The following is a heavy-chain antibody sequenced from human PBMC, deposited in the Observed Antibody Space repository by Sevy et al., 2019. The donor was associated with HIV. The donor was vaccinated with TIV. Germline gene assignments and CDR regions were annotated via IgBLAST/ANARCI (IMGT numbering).Heavy chain of an antibody. D-gene: IGHD6-19*01. V-gene: IGHV3-49*04. CDR1: GFTFSDYA. J-gene: IGHJ4*02. CDR2: IKTKTYGGTT. Sequence: GGALRLSCTASGFTFSDYAMSWVRQAPGKGLEWVGFIKTKTYGGTTEYAASVKGRIIISRDDSKNYAYLQMNSLKTEDTALYYCTRDFYGSGWFYFDYWGQGTLVTVSS. CDR3: TRDFYGSGWFYFDY.